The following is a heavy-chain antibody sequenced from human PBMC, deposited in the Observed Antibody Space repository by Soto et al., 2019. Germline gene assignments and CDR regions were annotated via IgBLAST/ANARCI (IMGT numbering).Heavy chain of an antibody. CDR1: GFTFSYYY. Sequence: GGSLRLSCAASGFTFSYYYMSWIRQSPGKGLEWVSYISSSGSTIYYADSVKGRFTISRDNAKNSLYLQMNSLRAEDTAVYYCARDATYSGSYSNWFDPWGQGTLVTVSS. CDR2: ISSSGSTI. D-gene: IGHD1-26*01. CDR3: ARDATYSGSYSNWFDP. J-gene: IGHJ5*02. V-gene: IGHV3-11*01.